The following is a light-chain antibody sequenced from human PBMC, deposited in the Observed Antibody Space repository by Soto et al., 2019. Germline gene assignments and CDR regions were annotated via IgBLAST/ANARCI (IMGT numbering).Light chain of an antibody. J-gene: IGLJ1*01. CDR1: SSDVGGYNY. CDR3: TSYTSSSTYV. V-gene: IGLV2-14*01. Sequence: QSVLTQPASVSGSPGQSITISCTGTSSDVGGYNYVSWYQKHPGKAPKLMIYDVNNRPSGVSNRFSGSKSGNTASLTIPGLQAEDEADYYCTSYTSSSTYVFGTGTKVTV. CDR2: DVN.